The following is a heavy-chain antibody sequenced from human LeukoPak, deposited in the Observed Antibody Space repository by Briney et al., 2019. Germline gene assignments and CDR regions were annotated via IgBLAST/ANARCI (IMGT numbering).Heavy chain of an antibody. V-gene: IGHV3-30-3*01. CDR1: GFTFSSYA. CDR3: ARDRGIVVVTATHDYNWFDP. CDR2: ISYDGSNK. Sequence: GGSLRLSCAASGFTFSSYAMHWVRQAPGKGLEWVAVISYDGSNKYYADSVKGRFTISRDNSKNTLYLQMNSLRAEDTAVYYCARDRGIVVVTATHDYNWFDPWGQGTLVTVSS. J-gene: IGHJ5*02. D-gene: IGHD2-21*02.